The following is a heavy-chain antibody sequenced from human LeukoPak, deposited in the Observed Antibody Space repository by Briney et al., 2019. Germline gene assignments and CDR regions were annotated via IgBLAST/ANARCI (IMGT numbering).Heavy chain of an antibody. J-gene: IGHJ4*02. CDR1: GYTFTDYY. V-gene: IGHV1-2*02. CDR3: ARGEKIVVVPAAMDY. D-gene: IGHD2-2*01. Sequence: ASVKVSCKASGYTFTDYYMHWVRQAPGQGLEWMGWINPNSGGTNYAQKFQGRVTMTRDTSISTAYMELSRLRSDDTAVYYCARGEKIVVVPAAMDYWGQGTLVTVSS. CDR2: INPNSGGT.